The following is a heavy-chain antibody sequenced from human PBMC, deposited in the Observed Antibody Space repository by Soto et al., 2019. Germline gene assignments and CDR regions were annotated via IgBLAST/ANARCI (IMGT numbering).Heavy chain of an antibody. CDR3: ARELPQRQGRNMDV. CDR2: INHRGSL. V-gene: IGHV4-31*03. Sequence: SETLSLTCTVPGGSMTSGDQYWTWIRHRPGEGLEWFGYINHRGSLYYNPSPKSRVSMSVDTSKNQFSLNLSSVTAADTAVYYCARELPQRQGRNMDVWGQGTTVTVT. D-gene: IGHD1-1*01. J-gene: IGHJ6*02. CDR1: GGSMTSGDQY.